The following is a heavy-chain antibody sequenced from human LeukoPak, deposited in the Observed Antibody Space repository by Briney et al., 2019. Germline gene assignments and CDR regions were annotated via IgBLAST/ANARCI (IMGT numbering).Heavy chain of an antibody. CDR3: ARETSRKGAFDI. J-gene: IGHJ3*02. Sequence: GASVKVSCTASGYTFTGYYMHWVRQAPGQGLEWMGWINPNSGGTNYAQKFQGRATMTRDTSISTAYMELSRLRSDDTAVYYCARETSRKGAFDIWGQGTMVTVSS. CDR2: INPNSGGT. CDR1: GYTFTGYY. V-gene: IGHV1-2*02.